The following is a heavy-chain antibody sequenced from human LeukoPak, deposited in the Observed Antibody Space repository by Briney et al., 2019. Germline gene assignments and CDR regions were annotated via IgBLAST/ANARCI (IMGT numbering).Heavy chain of an antibody. J-gene: IGHJ4*02. CDR2: ISAYNGNT. CDR3: ARVPEYWSSTSCPDY. V-gene: IGHV1-18*01. Sequence: ASVKVSCKASGYTFTSYGISWVRQAPGQGLEWMGWISAYNGNTNYAQKLQGRVTMTTDTSTSTAYMELRSLRSDDTAVYYCARVPEYWSSTSCPDYWGQGTLVTVSS. D-gene: IGHD2-2*01. CDR1: GYTFTSYG.